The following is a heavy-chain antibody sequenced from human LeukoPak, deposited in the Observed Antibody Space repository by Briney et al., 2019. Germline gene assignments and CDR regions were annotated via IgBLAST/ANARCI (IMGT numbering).Heavy chain of an antibody. J-gene: IGHJ4*02. Sequence: PGGSLRLSCAASGFTFDDYGMSWVRQAPGKGLEWVSGINWNGGSTGYADSVKGRFTISRDNAKNPLYLQMNSLRAEDTALYYCARSGSWHYYFDYWGQGTLVTVSS. V-gene: IGHV3-20*04. CDR2: INWNGGST. D-gene: IGHD6-13*01. CDR3: ARSGSWHYYFDY. CDR1: GFTFDDYG.